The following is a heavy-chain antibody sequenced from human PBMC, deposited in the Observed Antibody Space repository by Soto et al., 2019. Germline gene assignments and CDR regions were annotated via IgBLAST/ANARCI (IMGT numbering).Heavy chain of an antibody. Sequence: EVQLVESGGGLVKPGGSLRLSCAASGFTFSSYSMNWVRQAPGKGLEWVSSISSSSSYIYYADSVKGRFTISRDNAKNSLYLQMNSLRAEDTAVYYCARASLAYCGGDCYSYCFDYWGQGTLVTVSS. CDR1: GFTFSSYS. J-gene: IGHJ4*02. V-gene: IGHV3-21*01. D-gene: IGHD2-21*02. CDR3: ARASLAYCGGDCYSYCFDY. CDR2: ISSSSSYI.